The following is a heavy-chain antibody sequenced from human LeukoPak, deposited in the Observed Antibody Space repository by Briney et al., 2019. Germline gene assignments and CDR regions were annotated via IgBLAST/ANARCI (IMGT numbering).Heavy chain of an antibody. D-gene: IGHD6-13*01. CDR1: GGSISSYY. CDR3: ARRGAAAPPFDH. V-gene: IGHV4-59*08. J-gene: IGHJ4*02. CDR2: IYYSGST. Sequence: SETLSLTCTVSGGSISSYYWSWIRQPPGKGLEWIGYIYYSGSTNYNPSLKSRVTISVDTSKNQFSLKLSSVTAADTAVYYCARRGAAAPPFDHWGQGTLVTVSS.